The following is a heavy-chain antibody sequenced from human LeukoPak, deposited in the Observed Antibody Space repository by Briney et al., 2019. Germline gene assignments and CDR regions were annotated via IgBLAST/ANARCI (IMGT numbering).Heavy chain of an antibody. V-gene: IGHV1-2*02. CDR3: ARGNKKYQRLEYYYYYYMDV. J-gene: IGHJ6*03. Sequence: ASVKVSCKASGYTFTGYYMHWVRQAPGQGLEWMGWINPNSGGTNYAQKFQGRVTMTRDTSISTAYMELSRLRSDDTAVYYCARGNKKYQRLEYYYYYYMDVWGKGTTVTVSS. CDR2: INPNSGGT. CDR1: GYTFTGYY. D-gene: IGHD2-2*01.